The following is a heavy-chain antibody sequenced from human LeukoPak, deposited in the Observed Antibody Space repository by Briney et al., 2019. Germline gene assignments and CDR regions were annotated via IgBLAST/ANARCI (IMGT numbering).Heavy chain of an antibody. CDR3: ATDFRYSSGWYISAH. D-gene: IGHD6-19*01. CDR2: ISAYNGNT. J-gene: IGHJ4*02. V-gene: IGHV1-18*01. Sequence: ASVKVSCKASGGTFSSYAISWVRQAPGQGLEWMGWISAYNGNTNYAQKLQGRVTMTEDTSTDTAYMELSSLRSEDTAVYYCATDFRYSSGWYISAHWGQGTLVTVSS. CDR1: GGTFSSYA.